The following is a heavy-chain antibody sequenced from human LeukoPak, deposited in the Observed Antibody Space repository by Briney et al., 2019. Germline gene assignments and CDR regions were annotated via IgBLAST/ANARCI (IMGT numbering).Heavy chain of an antibody. V-gene: IGHV4-34*01. CDR2: INHSGST. J-gene: IGHJ5*02. Sequence: SETLSLTCAVYGGSFSGYYWSWIRQPPGKGLEWIGEINHSGSTNYNPSPKSRVTISVDTSKNQFSLKLSSVTAADTAVYYCARGLASHYYDRVRGGWFDPWGQGTLVTVSS. CDR1: GGSFSGYY. D-gene: IGHD3-22*01. CDR3: ARGLASHYYDRVRGGWFDP.